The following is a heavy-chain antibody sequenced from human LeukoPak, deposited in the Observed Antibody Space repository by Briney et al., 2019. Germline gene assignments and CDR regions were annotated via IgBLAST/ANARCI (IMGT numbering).Heavy chain of an antibody. CDR2: IWYDGYDGTNK. Sequence: GGSLSLSCVSTGFTFSTYVMHWVRQAPGKGLEWVAVIWYDGYDGTNKHYADSVKGRFPISRDHSKSTMYLQMNSLRAEGTAVYYCAGEGALPGPQETLDYWGQGTLVTVSS. D-gene: IGHD1-14*01. J-gene: IGHJ4*02. V-gene: IGHV3-33*01. CDR1: GFTFSTYV. CDR3: AGEGALPGPQETLDY.